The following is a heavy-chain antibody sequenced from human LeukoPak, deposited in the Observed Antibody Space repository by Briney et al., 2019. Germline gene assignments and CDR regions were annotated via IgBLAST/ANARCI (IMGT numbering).Heavy chain of an antibody. D-gene: IGHD6-19*01. CDR1: RFTFSTNA. CDR2: ISGSGDST. CDR3: ARTPSSGWYFDY. J-gene: IGHJ4*02. V-gene: IGHV3-23*01. Sequence: GGSLRLSCAASRFTFSTNAMSWVRQAPGKGLEWVSVISGSGDSTNYADSVKGRFTISRDNAKNTLYLQMNSLRAEDTAVYYCARTPSSGWYFDYWGQGTLVTVSS.